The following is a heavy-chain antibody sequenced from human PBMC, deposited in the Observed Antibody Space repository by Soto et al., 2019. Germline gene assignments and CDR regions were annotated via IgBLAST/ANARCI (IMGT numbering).Heavy chain of an antibody. CDR2: IYDSGST. J-gene: IGHJ2*01. V-gene: IGHV4-30-4*01. CDR1: GVSISGGVGGLYY. D-gene: IGHD4-17*01. Sequence: QLQLRESGPGLVKPSETLSLTCTVSGVSISGGVGGLYYWSWIRQPPGKGLEWIGYIYDSGSTYYNPSLKSRVTISVDTSKNQFSLRLSSVTAADTAVYYCAREVIPLTTDWYFDLWGRGTLVTVSS. CDR3: AREVIPLTTDWYFDL.